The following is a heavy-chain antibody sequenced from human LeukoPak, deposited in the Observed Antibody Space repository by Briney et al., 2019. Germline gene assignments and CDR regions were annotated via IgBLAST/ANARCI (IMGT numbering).Heavy chain of an antibody. V-gene: IGHV4-34*01. CDR1: GGSFSGYY. J-gene: IGHJ6*02. D-gene: IGHD3-9*01. CDR3: ARGSRSPVSGYDILTGYYSPSYGMDV. Sequence: PSETLPLTCAVYGGSFSGYYWSWIRQPPGKGLEWIGEINHSGSTNYNPSLKSRVTISVDTSKNQFSLKLSSVTAADTAVYYCARGSRSPVSGYDILTGYYSPSYGMDVWGQGTTVTVSS. CDR2: INHSGST.